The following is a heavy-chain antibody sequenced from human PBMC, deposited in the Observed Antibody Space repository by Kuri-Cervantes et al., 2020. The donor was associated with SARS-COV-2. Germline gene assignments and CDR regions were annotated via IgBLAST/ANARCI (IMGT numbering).Heavy chain of an antibody. CDR1: GVTFSIYA. V-gene: IGHV3-30-3*01. D-gene: IGHD4-23*01. CDR2: VSSDGNNN. J-gene: IGHJ3*02. Sequence: GGSLRLSCAASGVTFSIYAMHWVRQAPGKGLEWVAVVSSDGNNNYYAASVKGRFTVSRDNARNTLSLQMNNLRPEDTAVYYCARVGGGNSDAFDIWGQGTMVTVSS. CDR3: ARVGGGNSDAFDI.